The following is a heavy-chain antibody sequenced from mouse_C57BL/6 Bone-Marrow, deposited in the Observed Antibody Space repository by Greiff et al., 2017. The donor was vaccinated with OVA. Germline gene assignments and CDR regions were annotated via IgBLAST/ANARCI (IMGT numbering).Heavy chain of an antibody. Sequence: VQLVESGPGLVAPSQSLSITCTVSGFSLTSYGVHWVRQPPGKGLEWLVVIWSDGSTTYNSALKSRLSISKDNSKSQVFLKMNSLQTDDTAMYYCARHDGYSYYYAMDYWGQGTSVTVSS. CDR1: GFSLTSYG. J-gene: IGHJ4*01. V-gene: IGHV2-6-1*01. CDR2: IWSDGST. D-gene: IGHD2-3*01. CDR3: ARHDGYSYYYAMDY.